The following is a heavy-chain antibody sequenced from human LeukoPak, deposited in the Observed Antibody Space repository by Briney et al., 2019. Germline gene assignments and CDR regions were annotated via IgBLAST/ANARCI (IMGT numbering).Heavy chain of an antibody. J-gene: IGHJ4*02. Sequence: GGSLRLSCAASGFTFSSYAMSWVRQAPGKGLEWVSGIRGSGGSTYYADSVKGRSTISRDNFNNTLYLQMNSLRAEDSAVYYCARYRGSTSSPTFDYWGQGTLVTVSS. D-gene: IGHD6-6*01. CDR2: IRGSGGST. CDR3: ARYRGSTSSPTFDY. CDR1: GFTFSSYA. V-gene: IGHV3-23*01.